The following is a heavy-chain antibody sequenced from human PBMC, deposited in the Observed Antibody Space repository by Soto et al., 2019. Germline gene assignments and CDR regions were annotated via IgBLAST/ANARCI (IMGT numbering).Heavy chain of an antibody. CDR2: IYYSGST. CDR1: GGSISSYY. J-gene: IGHJ6*03. V-gene: IGHV4-59*01. D-gene: IGHD5-18*01. Sequence: SETLSLTCTVSGGSISSYYWSWIRQPPGKGLEWIGYIYYSGSTNYNPSLRSRVTISVDTSKNQFSLKLSSVTAADTAVYYCARGVSYSYGPRPYYYYYMDVWGKGTKVTVSS. CDR3: ARGVSYSYGPRPYYYYYMDV.